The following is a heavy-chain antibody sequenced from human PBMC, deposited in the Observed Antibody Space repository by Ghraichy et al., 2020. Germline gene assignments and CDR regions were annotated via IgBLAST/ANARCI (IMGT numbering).Heavy chain of an antibody. CDR1: GGSFSGYY. J-gene: IGHJ4*02. V-gene: IGHV4-34*01. CDR3: ARRHIGHYYGSGSYRRGIDY. CDR2: INHSGST. D-gene: IGHD3-10*01. Sequence: SETLSLTCAVYGGSFSGYYWSWIRQPPGKGLEWIGEINHSGSTNYNPSLESRVTISVDTSKNQFSLKLSSVTAADTAVYYCARRHIGHYYGSGSYRRGIDYWGQGTLVTVSS.